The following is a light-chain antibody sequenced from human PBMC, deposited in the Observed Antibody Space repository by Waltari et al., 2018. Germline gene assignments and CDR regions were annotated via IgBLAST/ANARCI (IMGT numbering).Light chain of an antibody. CDR2: GAS. Sequence: EIVMTQSPATLSVSPGERAIISCRASQSVTTNLAWYQQKPGQPPRLLIPGASTRATDIPARFSGSGSGTEFTLTITSLQSEDFAVYYCHQYNDGPPFNFGQGTKLEIK. V-gene: IGKV3-15*01. CDR3: HQYNDGPPFN. J-gene: IGKJ2*01. CDR1: QSVTTN.